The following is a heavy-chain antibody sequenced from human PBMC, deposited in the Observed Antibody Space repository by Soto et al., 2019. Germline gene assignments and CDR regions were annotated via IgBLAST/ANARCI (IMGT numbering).Heavy chain of an antibody. D-gene: IGHD4-17*01. CDR2: ISAYNGNT. V-gene: IGHV1-18*01. CDR3: ARDLHGDPDY. CDR1: GYTFTSYG. Sequence: ASVKVSCTASGYTFTSYGISWVRQAPGHGLERMGWISAYNGNTNYAQKLQGRVTMTTDTSTSTAYMELRSLRSDDTAVYCCARDLHGDPDYWGQGTLVTVSS. J-gene: IGHJ4*02.